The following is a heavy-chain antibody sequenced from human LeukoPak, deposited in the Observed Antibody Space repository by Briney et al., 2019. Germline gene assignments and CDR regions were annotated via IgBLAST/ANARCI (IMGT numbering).Heavy chain of an antibody. J-gene: IGHJ4*02. D-gene: IGHD2-2*01. V-gene: IGHV3-21*01. CDR2: ISSSSSYI. CDR1: GFTFSSYS. CDR3: ARDSSSTSCYGY. Sequence: GGSLRLSCAASGFTFSSYSMNWVRQAPGKGLEWVSSISSSSSYIYYAGSVKGRFTISRDNAKNSLYLQMNSLRAEDTAVYYCARDSSSTSCYGYWGQGTLVTVSS.